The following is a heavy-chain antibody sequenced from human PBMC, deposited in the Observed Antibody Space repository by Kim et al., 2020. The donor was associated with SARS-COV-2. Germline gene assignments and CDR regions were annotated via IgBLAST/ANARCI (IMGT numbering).Heavy chain of an antibody. D-gene: IGHD3-22*01. V-gene: IGHV1-3*01. J-gene: IGHJ4*02. Sequence: YSQKFQGRVTITRDTSASTAYMELCSLRSEDTAVYYCARQGSSGYNLENYWGQGTLVTVSS. CDR3: ARQGSSGYNLENY.